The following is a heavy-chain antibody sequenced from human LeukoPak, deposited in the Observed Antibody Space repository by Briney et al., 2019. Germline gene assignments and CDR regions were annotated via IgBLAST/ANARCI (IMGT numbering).Heavy chain of an antibody. V-gene: IGHV4-39*01. CDR2: IYYSGST. CDR3: ARQGYYGFWSGQHDY. J-gene: IGHJ4*02. D-gene: IGHD3-3*01. CDR1: GGSISSSSYY. Sequence: SETLSLTCTASGGSISSSSYYWGWIRQPPGKGLEWIGSIYYSGSTYYNPSLKSRVTISVDTSKNQFSLKLSSVTAADTAVYYCARQGYYGFWSGQHDYWGQGTLVTVSS.